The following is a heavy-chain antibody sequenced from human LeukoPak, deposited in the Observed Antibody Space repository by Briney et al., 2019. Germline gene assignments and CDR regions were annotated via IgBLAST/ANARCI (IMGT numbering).Heavy chain of an antibody. D-gene: IGHD6-13*01. CDR1: AGSISSYY. CDR2: FYYSGNT. Sequence: PSETLSLTCTLSAGSISSYYWSWIRQPPGKGLEWIGYFYYSGNTNYNPSLKSRVTISVDTSNNQFSLKLSSVTAADTAVYYCAREGAAAGSGYFDYWGQGTLVTVSS. V-gene: IGHV4-59*12. CDR3: AREGAAAGSGYFDY. J-gene: IGHJ4*02.